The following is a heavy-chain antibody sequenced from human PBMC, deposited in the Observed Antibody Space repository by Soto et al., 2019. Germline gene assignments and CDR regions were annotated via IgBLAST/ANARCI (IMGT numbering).Heavy chain of an antibody. D-gene: IGHD4-17*01. CDR2: IYYSGST. V-gene: IGHV4-31*03. Sequence: PSETLSLTCTVSGGSISSGGYYWSWIRQHPGKGLEWIGYIYYSGSTYYNPSLKSRVTISVDTSKNQFSLKLSSVTAADTAVYYCARESVDGDYVFDYWGQGTLVTVSS. CDR1: GGSISSGGYY. CDR3: ARESVDGDYVFDY. J-gene: IGHJ4*02.